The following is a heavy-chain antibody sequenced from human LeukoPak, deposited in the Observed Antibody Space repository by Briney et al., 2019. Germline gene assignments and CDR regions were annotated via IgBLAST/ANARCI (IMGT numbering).Heavy chain of an antibody. CDR1: GFSFTNYA. V-gene: IGHV3-30*04. D-gene: IGHD3-10*01. Sequence: GRSLRLSCTASGFSFTNYAFHWVRQAPGKGLDWVAAISYGGHNKYYADSVKGRFTISRDNSRDTLYLQMNSLRAEDTALYYCARDRGSDADYYASGTYYAWGRGTLVTISS. CDR3: ARDRGSDADYYASGTYYA. J-gene: IGHJ5*02. CDR2: ISYGGHNK.